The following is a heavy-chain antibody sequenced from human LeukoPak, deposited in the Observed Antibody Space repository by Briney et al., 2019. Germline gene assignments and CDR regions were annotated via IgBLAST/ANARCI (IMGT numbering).Heavy chain of an antibody. CDR1: GFTFSSYW. Sequence: GGSLRLSCAASGFTFSSYWMSWVRQAPGKGLEWVANIKQDGSEKYYVDSAKGRFTISRDNAKNSLYLQMNSLRTEDTALYYCAKESHSCFDYWGQGTLVTVSS. V-gene: IGHV3-7*03. CDR2: IKQDGSEK. CDR3: AKESHSCFDY. J-gene: IGHJ4*02.